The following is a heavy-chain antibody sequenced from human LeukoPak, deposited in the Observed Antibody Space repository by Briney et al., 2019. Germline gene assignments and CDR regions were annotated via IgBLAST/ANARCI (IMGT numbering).Heavy chain of an antibody. D-gene: IGHD6-19*01. V-gene: IGHV3-30*02. CDR1: GFTFSSDW. CDR2: IRYDGSNK. Sequence: PGGSLRLSCAASGFTFSSDWMIWVRQAPGKGLEWVAFIRYDGSNKYYADSVKGRFTISRDNSKNTLYLQMNSLRAEDTAVYYCAKDGSSGWYLINYYYYYYMDVWGKGTTVTISS. CDR3: AKDGSSGWYLINYYYYYYMDV. J-gene: IGHJ6*03.